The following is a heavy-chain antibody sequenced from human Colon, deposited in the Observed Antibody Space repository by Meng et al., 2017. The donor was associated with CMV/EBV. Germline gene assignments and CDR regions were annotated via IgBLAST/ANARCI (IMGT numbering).Heavy chain of an antibody. J-gene: IGHJ6*02. Sequence: GESLKISCVASGFQFSSYDMHWVRQAPGKGLEWVSSISSSSSYIYYADSVKGRFTISRDNAKNSLYLQMNSLRAEDTAVYYCAREVYDFWSGLGAGPGRHYGMDVWGQGTTVTVSS. V-gene: IGHV3-21*01. D-gene: IGHD3-3*01. CDR3: AREVYDFWSGLGAGPGRHYGMDV. CDR2: ISSSSSYI. CDR1: GFQFSSYD.